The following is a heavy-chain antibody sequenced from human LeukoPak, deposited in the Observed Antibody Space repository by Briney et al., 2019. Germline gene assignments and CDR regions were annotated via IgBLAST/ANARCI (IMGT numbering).Heavy chain of an antibody. D-gene: IGHD2-15*01. V-gene: IGHV4-4*02. Sequence: PSGTLSLTCTVSGDSISTFTWWSWVRQPPGRGLEWIGEIYHIGTTNYNPSFKSRVTISVDKSKNHFSLNLTSVTAADTAIYYCARDLSGWQLRDAFDIWGQGTLVTVS. CDR1: GDSISTFTW. CDR2: IYHIGTT. CDR3: ARDLSGWQLRDAFDI. J-gene: IGHJ3*02.